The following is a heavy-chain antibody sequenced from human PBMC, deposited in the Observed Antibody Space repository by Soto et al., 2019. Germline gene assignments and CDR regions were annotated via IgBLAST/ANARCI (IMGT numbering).Heavy chain of an antibody. CDR2: IWNDGNGY. CDR3: ARRQISPPTRGAASARGGMDV. J-gene: IGHJ6*02. Sequence: QVQLVESGGGVVQPGRSLRLACAASGFTFNNYGVHWVRQAPGKGLEWVAVIWNDGNGYYYANSVKGRFTISRDNSKNTVYLQMSSLRAEDMAVYYCARRQISPPTRGAASARGGMDVWGQGTTVTVSS. CDR1: GFTFNNYG. V-gene: IGHV3-33*01. D-gene: IGHD6-13*01.